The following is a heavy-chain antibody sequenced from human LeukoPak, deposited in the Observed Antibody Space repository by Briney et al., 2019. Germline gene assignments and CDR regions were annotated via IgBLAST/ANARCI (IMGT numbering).Heavy chain of an antibody. CDR2: IKQDGSEK. J-gene: IGHJ5*02. Sequence: PGGSLRLSCVLSGFSFSSYATSWVRQAPGKGLEGVANIKQDGSEKNYVDSVKGRFTISRDNAKNTLYLQMNSLRADDTAVYYCATYSSDFGRLDPWGQGTQVTVSS. D-gene: IGHD3-22*01. V-gene: IGHV3-7*01. CDR3: ATYSSDFGRLDP. CDR1: GFSFSSYA.